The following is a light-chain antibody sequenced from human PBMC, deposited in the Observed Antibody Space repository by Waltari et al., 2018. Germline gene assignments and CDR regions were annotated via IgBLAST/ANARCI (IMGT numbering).Light chain of an antibody. CDR2: GAS. CDR1: PSLYRPSADKSF. CDR3: QQYTSAPYT. V-gene: IGKV4-1*01. J-gene: IGKJ2*01. Sequence: IVMTQSPDSLAVSLGERARNTCKSSPSLYRPSADKSFLVWYQQRAGQPPKLLMYGASTRESGVPDRLSGGESGTDFTLTISNVQPEDLAVYHCQQYTSAPYTFGQGTKLEIK.